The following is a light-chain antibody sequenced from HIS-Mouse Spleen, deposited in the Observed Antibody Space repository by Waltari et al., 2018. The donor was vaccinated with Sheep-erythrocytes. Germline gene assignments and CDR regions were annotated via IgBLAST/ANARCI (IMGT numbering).Light chain of an antibody. CDR3: MQGTHWPPYT. CDR1: QSLVHSDGNTY. V-gene: IGKV2-30*02. J-gene: IGKJ2*01. Sequence: DVVMTQSPLSLPVTLGQPASISCRSSQSLVHSDGNTYLNWFQQRPGQSPRRLIYKVSNRDSGVPDRFSGSGSGTDFTLKISRVEAEDVGVYYCMQGTHWPPYTFGQGTKVEFK. CDR2: KVS.